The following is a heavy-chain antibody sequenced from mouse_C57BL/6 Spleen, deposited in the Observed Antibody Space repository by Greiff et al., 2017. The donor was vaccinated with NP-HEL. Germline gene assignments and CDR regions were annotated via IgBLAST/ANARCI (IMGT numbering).Heavy chain of an antibody. V-gene: IGHV1-59*01. Sequence: VQLQQPGAELVRPGTSVKLSCKASGYTFTSYWMHWVKQRPGQGLEWIGVIDPSDSYTNYNQKFKGKATLTVDTSSSTAYMQLSSLTSEDSAVYYCARRGRDAMDYWGQGTSVTVSS. D-gene: IGHD1-1*01. CDR2: IDPSDSYT. CDR1: GYTFTSYW. J-gene: IGHJ4*01. CDR3: ARRGRDAMDY.